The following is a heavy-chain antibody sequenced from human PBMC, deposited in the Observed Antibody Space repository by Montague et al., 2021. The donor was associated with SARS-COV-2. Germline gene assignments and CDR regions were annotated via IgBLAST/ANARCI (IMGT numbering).Heavy chain of an antibody. CDR1: GASINSDSYY. J-gene: IGHJ3*01. CDR3: ARRQDYFGAGSYIFDV. Sequence: SETLSLTCTVSGASINSDSYYRDWIRQPPGKGLEWIGSIDNSGSTSYILSLESRLTISEDTPKKQFSLRLTSVTAADTAMYYCARRQDYFGAGSYIFDVWGQGIMVTVSS. V-gene: IGHV4-39*01. D-gene: IGHD3-10*01. CDR2: IDNSGST.